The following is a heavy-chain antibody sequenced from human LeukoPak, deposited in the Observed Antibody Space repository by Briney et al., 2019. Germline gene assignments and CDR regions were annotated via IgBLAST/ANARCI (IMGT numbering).Heavy chain of an antibody. CDR1: GGTFISYA. D-gene: IGHD7-27*01. V-gene: IGHV1-69*01. CDR3: ARGTGDAYYYYGMDV. CDR2: IIPIFGTA. Sequence: ASVKVSCKASGGTFISYAISWVRQAPGQGLEWMGGIIPIFGTANYAQKFQGRVTITADESTSTAYMELSSLRSEDTAVYYCARGTGDAYYYYGMDVWGQGTTVTVSS. J-gene: IGHJ6*02.